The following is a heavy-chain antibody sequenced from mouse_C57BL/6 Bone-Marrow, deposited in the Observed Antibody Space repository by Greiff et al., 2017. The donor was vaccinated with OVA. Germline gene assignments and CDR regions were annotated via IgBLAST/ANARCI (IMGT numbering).Heavy chain of an antibody. CDR2: IYPRSGNT. Sequence: QVQLQQSGAELARPGASVKLSCKASGYTFTSYGISWVKQRTGQGLEWIGAIYPRSGNTYYNEKFKGKATLTADKSSSTAYMELRSLTSEDSAVYFCEGVYYGSSPWFAYWGQGTLVTVSA. D-gene: IGHD1-1*01. J-gene: IGHJ3*01. CDR3: EGVYYGSSPWFAY. V-gene: IGHV1-81*01. CDR1: GYTFTSYG.